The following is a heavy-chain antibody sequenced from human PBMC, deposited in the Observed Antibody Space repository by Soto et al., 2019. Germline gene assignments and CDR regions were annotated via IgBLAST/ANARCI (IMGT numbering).Heavy chain of an antibody. D-gene: IGHD3-10*01. Sequence: QLQLQESGPGLVKPSETLSLTCTVSGGSISSSSYYWGWIRQPPGKGLEWIGSIYYSGSTYYNPSAKSRVTLPVDTSKTPFSLKLRSVTAADTAVYYCATVWFGASQPWGHGTLVTVSS. J-gene: IGHJ1*01. V-gene: IGHV4-39*01. CDR1: GGSISSSSYY. CDR2: IYYSGST. CDR3: ATVWFGASQP.